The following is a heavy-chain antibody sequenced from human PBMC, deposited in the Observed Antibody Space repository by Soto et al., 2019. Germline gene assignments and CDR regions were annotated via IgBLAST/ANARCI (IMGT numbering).Heavy chain of an antibody. CDR1: GGSFSGYY. V-gene: IGHV4-34*01. Sequence: SETLSLTCAVYGGSFSGYYWSWIRQPPGKGLEWIGEINHSGSTNYNPSLKSRVTISVDTSKNQFSLKLSSVTAADTAVYYCAREKGPQLEPRYNWFDPWGQGTLVTVSS. D-gene: IGHD3-3*01. CDR3: AREKGPQLEPRYNWFDP. CDR2: INHSGST. J-gene: IGHJ5*02.